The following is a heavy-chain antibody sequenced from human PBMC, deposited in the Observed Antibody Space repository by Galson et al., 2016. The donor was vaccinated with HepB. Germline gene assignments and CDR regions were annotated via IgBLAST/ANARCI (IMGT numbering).Heavy chain of an antibody. CDR2: ILYDGGDK. D-gene: IGHD6-19*01. CDR1: GFTFSSYA. V-gene: IGHV3-30*04. J-gene: IGHJ5*02. Sequence: LRLSCAASGFTFSSYAMHWVRQAPGKGLEWVAVILYDGGDKYYADSVKGRFTISRDNSKNTLYLQMNSLRAEDTAVYYCARVLGGPETAVAGRGHWLDPWGQGTLVTVSS. CDR3: ARVLGGPETAVAGRGHWLDP.